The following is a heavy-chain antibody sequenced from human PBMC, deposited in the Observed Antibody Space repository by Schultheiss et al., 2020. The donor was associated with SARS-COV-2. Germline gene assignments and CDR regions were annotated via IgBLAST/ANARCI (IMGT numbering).Heavy chain of an antibody. CDR1: GFTFSSYA. Sequence: GGSLRLSCAASGFTFSSYAMSWVRQAPGKGLEWVSAISGSGGSTYYADSVKGRFTISRDNSNNTLYLQMNSLKTEDTAVYYCTTDPWGVYDAFDIWGQGTMVTVSS. D-gene: IGHD3-10*01. CDR3: TTDPWGVYDAFDI. CDR2: ISGSGGST. V-gene: IGHV3-23*01. J-gene: IGHJ3*02.